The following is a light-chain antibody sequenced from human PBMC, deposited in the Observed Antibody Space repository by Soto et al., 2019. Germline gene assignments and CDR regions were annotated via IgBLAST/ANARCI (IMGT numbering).Light chain of an antibody. Sequence: DMQLSQYRLSLSASVEYRVTLTCAXSQSISSYLNGYQQKPGKAPKLLMYAPSSLQSGVPSRFSGSGSGTEFTLTISSLQPDDFSTYYCQQYNNYSPWPFGQGTKVDI. CDR3: QQYNNYSPWP. V-gene: IGKV1-5*01. CDR1: QSISSY. CDR2: APS. J-gene: IGKJ1*01.